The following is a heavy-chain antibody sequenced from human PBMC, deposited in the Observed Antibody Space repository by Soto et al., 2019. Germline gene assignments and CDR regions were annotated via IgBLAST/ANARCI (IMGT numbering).Heavy chain of an antibody. V-gene: IGHV3-30*09. D-gene: IGHD2-15*01. CDR2: ISYDGSKE. CDR3: ARYCNGGACYSASLDY. CDR1: PFTFRSYS. Sequence: GGSLRLSCAASPFTFRSYSMHWVRQAPGKGLEWVTSISYDGSKESYADSVKGRFAISRDNSKNTLYLQMNSLRPEDTAVYYCARYCNGGACYSASLDYWGQGTQVTVSS. J-gene: IGHJ4*02.